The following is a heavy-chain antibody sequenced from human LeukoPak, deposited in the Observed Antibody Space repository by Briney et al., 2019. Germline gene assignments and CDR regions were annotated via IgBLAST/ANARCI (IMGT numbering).Heavy chain of an antibody. V-gene: IGHV3-48*01. CDR1: GFTFSSYS. J-gene: IGHJ4*02. CDR3: ARRAGAYTHPYDY. Sequence: GGSLRLSCAASGFTFSSYSMNWVRQAPGKGLEWVSYISSSSSTIYYADSVKGRFTISRDNAKNSLYLQMNSLRAEDTAVYYCARRAGAYTHPYDYWGQGTLVTVS. CDR2: ISSSSSTI. D-gene: IGHD3-16*01.